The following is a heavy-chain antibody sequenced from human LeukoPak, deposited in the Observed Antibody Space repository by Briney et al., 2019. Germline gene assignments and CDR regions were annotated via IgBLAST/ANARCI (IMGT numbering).Heavy chain of an antibody. CDR2: MNPNSGNT. CDR1: GYTFTSYD. CDR3: ARGLPTEGSSVDY. D-gene: IGHD6-6*01. J-gene: IGHJ4*02. V-gene: IGHV1-8*01. Sequence: ASVKVSCKASGYTFTSYDINWVRQATGQGLEWMGWMNPNSGNTGYAQKFQGRVTMTRNTSISTSYMELSSLRSEDTAVYYCARGLPTEGSSVDYWGQGTLVTVSS.